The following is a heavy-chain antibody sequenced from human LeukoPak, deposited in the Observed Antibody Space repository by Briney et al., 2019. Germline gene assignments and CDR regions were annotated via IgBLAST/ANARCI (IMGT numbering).Heavy chain of an antibody. CDR3: ARGADFWSGRRSFDY. D-gene: IGHD3-3*01. J-gene: IGHJ4*02. V-gene: IGHV3-7*01. Sequence: GGSLRLSCAASGFTFSSYWMSWVRQAPGKGLEWVANIKQDGSEKYYVDSVKGRFTISRDNAKNSLYLQMNSLRAEDTAVYYCARGADFWSGRRSFDYWGQGTLVTVSS. CDR1: GFTFSSYW. CDR2: IKQDGSEK.